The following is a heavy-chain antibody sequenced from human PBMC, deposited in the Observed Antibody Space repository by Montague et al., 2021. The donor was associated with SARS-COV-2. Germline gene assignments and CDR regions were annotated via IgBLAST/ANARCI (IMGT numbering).Heavy chain of an antibody. D-gene: IGHD4-17*01. V-gene: IGHV4-59*02. CDR2: IYDSGST. J-gene: IGHJ4*02. CDR3: ARENTVTTFGGPYYIDS. CDR1: GSSVRSKY. Sequence: SETLSLTCIVSGSSVRSKYWSWIRQPQGKGLEWIGYIYDSGSTNYNPTLKSRVTISVDTSKNKFSLKLSSVTAADTDVYYCARENTVTTFGGPYYIDSWGQGTLVTVSA.